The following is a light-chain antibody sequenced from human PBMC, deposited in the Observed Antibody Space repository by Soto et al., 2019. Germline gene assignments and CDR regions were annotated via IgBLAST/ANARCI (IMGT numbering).Light chain of an antibody. CDR3: QTWDTGIRV. Sequence: QPVLTQSPSASASLGASVKFTCTLSSGHSSYAIAWHQQQPEKGPRYLMKLNSDGSHSKGDGIPDRFSGSSSGAERYLTISSLQSEDEADYYCQTWDTGIRVFGGGTKVTVL. V-gene: IGLV4-69*01. J-gene: IGLJ3*02. CDR1: SGHSSYA. CDR2: LNSDGSH.